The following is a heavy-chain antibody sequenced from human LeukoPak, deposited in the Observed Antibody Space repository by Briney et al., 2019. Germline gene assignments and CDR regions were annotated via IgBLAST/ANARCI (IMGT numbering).Heavy chain of an antibody. CDR1: GYTFTSYG. Sequence: WASVKVSCTASGYTFTSYGISWVRQAPGQGLEWMGWISAYNGNTNYAQKLQGRVTMTTDTSTSTAYMELRSLRSDDTAVYYCARDSSQLRYFDWLLSPGNYWGQGTLVTVSS. V-gene: IGHV1-18*01. D-gene: IGHD3-9*01. J-gene: IGHJ4*02. CDR2: ISAYNGNT. CDR3: ARDSSQLRYFDWLLSPGNY.